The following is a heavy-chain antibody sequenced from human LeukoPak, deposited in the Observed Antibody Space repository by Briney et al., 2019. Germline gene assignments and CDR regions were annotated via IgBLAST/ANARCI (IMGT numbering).Heavy chain of an antibody. CDR1: GGSISSYY. CDR3: ARDRRESSKPNDAFDI. CDR2: IYYTGST. Sequence: SETLSLTCSVSGGSISSYYWSWIRQPPGKGLEWIGYIYYTGSTNYNPSLESRVTISIDTSKKQLSLKLRSVTAADTAVYYCARDRRESSKPNDAFDIWGQGAMVTVSS. V-gene: IGHV4-59*01. D-gene: IGHD4-11*01. J-gene: IGHJ3*02.